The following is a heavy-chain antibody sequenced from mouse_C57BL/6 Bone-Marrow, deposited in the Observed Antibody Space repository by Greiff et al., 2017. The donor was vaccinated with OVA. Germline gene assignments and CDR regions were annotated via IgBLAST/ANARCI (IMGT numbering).Heavy chain of an antibody. CDR3: ARENWDPYFDY. CDR2: IHPNSGST. Sequence: QVQLKESGAELVKPGASVKLSCKASGYTFTSYWMHWVKQRPGQGLEWIGMIHPNSGSTNYNEKFKSKATLTVDKSSSTAYMQLSSLTSEDSAVYYCARENWDPYFDYWGQGTTLTVSS. D-gene: IGHD4-1*01. CDR1: GYTFTSYW. V-gene: IGHV1-64*01. J-gene: IGHJ2*01.